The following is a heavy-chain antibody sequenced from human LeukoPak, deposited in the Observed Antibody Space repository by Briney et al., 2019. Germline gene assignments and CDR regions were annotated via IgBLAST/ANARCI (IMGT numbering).Heavy chain of an antibody. V-gene: IGHV4-4*02. J-gene: IGHJ4*02. CDR3: ARQLRYFDWPYFDY. D-gene: IGHD3-9*01. CDR1: GGSISSSNW. CDR2: IYHSGST. Sequence: PSETLSLTCAVSGGSISSSNWWSWVRQPPGKGLEWIGEIYHSGSTNYNPSLKSRVTISVDKSKNQFSLKLSSVAAADTAVYYCARQLRYFDWPYFDYWGQGTLVAVSS.